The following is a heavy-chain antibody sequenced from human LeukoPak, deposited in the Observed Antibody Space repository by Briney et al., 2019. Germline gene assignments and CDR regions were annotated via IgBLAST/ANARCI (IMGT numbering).Heavy chain of an antibody. CDR3: ARQLGVGVWALES. CDR1: VDSITSGHFW. J-gene: IGHJ4*02. D-gene: IGHD3-3*01. V-gene: IGHV4-39*01. Sequence: SETLSLTCTVSVDSITSGHFWWGWIRQPPGKGLEWLGVVFHKGNTHFHSSFKSRVSVSADTSKNQISLRLSGVTAEDPAVYYCARQLGVGVWALESWGQGILDTVSS. CDR2: VFHKGNT.